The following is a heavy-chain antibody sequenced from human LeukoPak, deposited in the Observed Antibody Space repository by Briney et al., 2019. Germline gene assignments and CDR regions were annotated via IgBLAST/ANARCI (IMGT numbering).Heavy chain of an antibody. CDR1: GGSISSSSYY. Sequence: PSETLSLTCTVSGGSISSSSYYWGWIRQPPGKGLEWIGSIYYSGSTYYNPSLKSRVTISVDTSKNQFSLKLSSVTAADTAVYYCARFGRLGYCSGGSCPPFDYWGQGTLVTVSS. D-gene: IGHD2-15*01. V-gene: IGHV4-39*01. CDR2: IYYSGST. CDR3: ARFGRLGYCSGGSCPPFDY. J-gene: IGHJ4*02.